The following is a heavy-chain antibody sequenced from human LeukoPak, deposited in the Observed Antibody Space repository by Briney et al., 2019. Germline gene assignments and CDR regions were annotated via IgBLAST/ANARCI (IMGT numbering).Heavy chain of an antibody. CDR1: GGSISRGSFT. J-gene: IGHJ4*02. V-gene: IGHV4-61*02. D-gene: IGHD1-26*01. CDR3: ARDPRIVGATTAFDY. CDR2: IYTSGTT. Sequence: PSETLSLTCTVSGGSISRGSFTWSWIWQPAGKGLEWIRRIYTSGTTNYNPSLKSRVTMSVDTSKNQFSLKLSSVTAADTAVYYCARDPRIVGATTAFDYWGQGTLVTVSS.